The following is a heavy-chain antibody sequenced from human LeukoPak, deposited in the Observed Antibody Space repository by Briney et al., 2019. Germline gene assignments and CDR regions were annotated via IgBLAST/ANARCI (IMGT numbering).Heavy chain of an antibody. Sequence: GGSLRLSXAASGFLFSSYTMNWVRQAPGKGVEWVSSISSNGNARYYADSMKGRFTISRDNAKNSLYLQMNSLRAEDTAVYYCAREGGEMLTVWGQGALVTVSS. V-gene: IGHV3-21*01. CDR3: AREGGEMLTV. CDR1: GFLFSSYT. J-gene: IGHJ4*02. D-gene: IGHD3-9*01. CDR2: ISSNGNAR.